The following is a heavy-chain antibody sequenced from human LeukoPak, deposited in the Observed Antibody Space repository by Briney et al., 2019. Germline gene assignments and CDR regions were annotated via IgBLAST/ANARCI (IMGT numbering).Heavy chain of an antibody. Sequence: GASVKVSCKASGYTFSGYYMHWVRQAPGQGLEWMGWINPKSGGTNEAQKFHDRVTMTRDTSIRTAYMEVSRLRSDDTAVYYCARGARAYEFWTGYYTDPMGAYFDYWSQGTLVTVSS. CDR3: ARGARAYEFWTGYYTDPMGAYFDY. CDR2: INPKSGGT. V-gene: IGHV1-2*02. J-gene: IGHJ4*02. CDR1: GYTFSGYY. D-gene: IGHD3-3*01.